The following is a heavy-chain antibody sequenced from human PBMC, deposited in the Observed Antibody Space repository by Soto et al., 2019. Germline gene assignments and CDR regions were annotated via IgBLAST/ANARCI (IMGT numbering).Heavy chain of an antibody. V-gene: IGHV1-69*13. Sequence: GASVKVSCKASGGTFSSYAISGVRQAPGQGLEWMGGIIPIFGTANYAQKFQGRVTITADESTSTAYMELSSLRSEDTAVYYCARDLLTGTTSNYYGMDVWGQGTTVTVSS. D-gene: IGHD1-7*01. CDR2: IIPIFGTA. CDR3: ARDLLTGTTSNYYGMDV. J-gene: IGHJ6*02. CDR1: GGTFSSYA.